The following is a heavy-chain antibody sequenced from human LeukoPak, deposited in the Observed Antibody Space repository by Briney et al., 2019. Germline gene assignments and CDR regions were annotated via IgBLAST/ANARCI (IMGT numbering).Heavy chain of an antibody. V-gene: IGHV5-51*01. D-gene: IGHD1-1*01. CDR3: ARDWNLGLDV. J-gene: IGHJ6*02. CDR1: GYPFTTYW. CDR2: IYPGDSDT. Sequence: GESLKIFFQGSGYPFTTYWIGWVRPMPGKGLEWMGMIYPGDSDTRYSPSFQGQVTMSADKSITTAYRQWSSLKALDTATYYCARDWNLGLDVWGQGTTVRVSS.